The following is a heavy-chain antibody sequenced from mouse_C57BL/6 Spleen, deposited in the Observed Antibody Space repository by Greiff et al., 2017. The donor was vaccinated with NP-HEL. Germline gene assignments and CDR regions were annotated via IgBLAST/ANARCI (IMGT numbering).Heavy chain of an antibody. V-gene: IGHV1-56*01. Sequence: QVQLQQSGPELVRPGASVKISCKAPGYTFTSHWMQWVRQRPGQGLEWIGEIFPGSGSTYYNEKFKGKATLTVDTSSSTAYMQLSSLTSEDSAVYFCATGDSSGYPFAYWGQGTLVTVSA. D-gene: IGHD3-2*02. J-gene: IGHJ3*01. CDR3: ATGDSSGYPFAY. CDR2: IFPGSGST. CDR1: GYTFTSHW.